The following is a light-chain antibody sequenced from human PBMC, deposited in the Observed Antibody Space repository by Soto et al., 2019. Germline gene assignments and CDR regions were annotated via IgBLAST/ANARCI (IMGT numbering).Light chain of an antibody. CDR3: QQYGSSGT. Sequence: EIVMTQSPATLSVSPGGRATLTCRASQSVSSNLAWYQQRPGQAPRLLIYGASTRAPGIPDRFSGSGSGTDFTLTISRLDPEDFAVYYCQQYGSSGTFGQGTKVDIK. V-gene: IGKV3-20*01. J-gene: IGKJ1*01. CDR2: GAS. CDR1: QSVSSN.